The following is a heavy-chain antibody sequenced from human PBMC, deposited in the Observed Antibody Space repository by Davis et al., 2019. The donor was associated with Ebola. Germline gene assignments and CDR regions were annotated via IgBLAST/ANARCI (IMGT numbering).Heavy chain of an antibody. CDR3: ARDPSGWLRFGINWFDP. J-gene: IGHJ5*02. Sequence: ASVQVSCKASGYTFTSYYMHWVRQAPGQGLEWMGIINPSGGSTSYAQKFQGRVTMTRDTSTSTVYMELSSLRSDDTAVYYCARDPSGWLRFGINWFDPWGQGTLVTVSS. CDR1: GYTFTSYY. V-gene: IGHV1-46*01. D-gene: IGHD5-12*01. CDR2: INPSGGST.